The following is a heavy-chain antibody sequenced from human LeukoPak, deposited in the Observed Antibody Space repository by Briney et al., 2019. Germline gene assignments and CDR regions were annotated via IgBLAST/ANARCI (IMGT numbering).Heavy chain of an antibody. V-gene: IGHV3-23*01. Sequence: GGSLRLSCTASGFTFGDYAMTWVRQAPGKGLEWVSSISGSGGSTYYADSVKGRFAISRDNSKNTLYLQMSSLRGDDTAMYYCAKDLEAARPGYWGQGTLVTVSS. D-gene: IGHD6-6*01. CDR2: ISGSGGST. J-gene: IGHJ4*02. CDR3: AKDLEAARPGY. CDR1: GFTFGDYA.